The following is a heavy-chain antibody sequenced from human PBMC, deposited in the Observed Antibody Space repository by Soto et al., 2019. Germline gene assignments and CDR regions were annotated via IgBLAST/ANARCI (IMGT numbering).Heavy chain of an antibody. V-gene: IGHV3-7*03. Sequence: QAGGSLRLSCVGSGFRFSDYPLNWVRQAPGQGLEWVANINRRGTSTNYVDSVRGRFTISRDNSKNTLYLQMNALRPEDSALYYCARAATPKLPWLTWYLDNWGQGTLVTVSS. J-gene: IGHJ4*02. CDR1: GFRFSDYP. CDR3: ARAATPKLPWLTWYLDN. D-gene: IGHD3-10*01. CDR2: INRRGTST.